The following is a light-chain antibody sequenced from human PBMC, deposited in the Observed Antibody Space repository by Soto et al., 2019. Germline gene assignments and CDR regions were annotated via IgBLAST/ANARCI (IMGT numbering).Light chain of an antibody. CDR1: QGISTY. J-gene: IGKJ1*01. CDR3: QKYHSAPWT. V-gene: IGKV1-27*01. Sequence: DIQMTQSPSSLSASVGDRVTITCRASQGISTYLAWYQQKPGKVPYLLIYGASTLQSGLPSRFSGSGSGTDFSLTISSRQPEDVATYYCQKYHSAPWTFGQGTKVQIK. CDR2: GAS.